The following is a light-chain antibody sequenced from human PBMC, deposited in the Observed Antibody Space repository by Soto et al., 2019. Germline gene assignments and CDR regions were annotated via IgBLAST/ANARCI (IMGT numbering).Light chain of an antibody. CDR3: QHYNSYSEA. J-gene: IGKJ1*01. Sequence: DIQMTHSPSSLSASVGDRVTITCQASQDISNYLNWYQQKPGKAPKLLIYKASTLKSGVPSRFRGSGSGTEFTLTISSLQPDDFEPYYCQHYNSYSEAFGQGTKVDIK. CDR2: KAS. CDR1: QDISNY. V-gene: IGKV1-5*03.